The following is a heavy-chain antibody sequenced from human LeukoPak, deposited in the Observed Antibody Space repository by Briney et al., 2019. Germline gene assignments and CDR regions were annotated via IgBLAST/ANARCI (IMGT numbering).Heavy chain of an antibody. V-gene: IGHV5-51*01. CDR1: GYSFTSYW. Sequence: GESLKISCKGSGYSFTSYWIGWVRQMPGKGLEGMGIIYPCDSDTRYSPSFQGQVTISADKPISTAYLQWSSLKASDTAMYYCARQKAAAGSLLAFDIWGQGTMVTVSS. J-gene: IGHJ3*02. CDR2: IYPCDSDT. D-gene: IGHD6-13*01. CDR3: ARQKAAAGSLLAFDI.